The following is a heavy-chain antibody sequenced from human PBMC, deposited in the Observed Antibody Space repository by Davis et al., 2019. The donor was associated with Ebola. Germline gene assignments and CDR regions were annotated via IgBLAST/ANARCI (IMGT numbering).Heavy chain of an antibody. CDR2: IYYSGST. Sequence: MPSETLSLTCTVSGGSISSSSYYWGWIRQPPGKGLEWIGSIYYSGSTYYNPSLKSRVTISVDTSKNQFSLKLSSVTAADTAVYYCARLGYSYGYNYYYYGMDVWGQGTTVTVSS. CDR3: ARLGYSYGYNYYYYGMDV. V-gene: IGHV4-39*01. J-gene: IGHJ6*02. CDR1: GGSISSSSYY. D-gene: IGHD5-18*01.